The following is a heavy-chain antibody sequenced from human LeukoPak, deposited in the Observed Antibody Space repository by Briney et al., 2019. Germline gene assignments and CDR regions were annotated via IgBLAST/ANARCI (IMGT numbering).Heavy chain of an antibody. CDR1: SGSVSSGSYY. CDR2: IYYSGST. CDR3: ARDGEMVNPDAFDI. Sequence: SETLSLTCTVSSGSVSSGSYYWSWIRQPPGKGLEWIGYIYYSGSTNYNPSLKSRVTISVDTSKNRFSLKLSSVTAADTAVYYCARDGEMVNPDAFDIWGQGTMVTVSS. J-gene: IGHJ3*02. V-gene: IGHV4-61*01. D-gene: IGHD5-24*01.